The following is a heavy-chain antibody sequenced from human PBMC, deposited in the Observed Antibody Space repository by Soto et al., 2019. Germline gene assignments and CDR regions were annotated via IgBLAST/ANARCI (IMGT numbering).Heavy chain of an antibody. CDR1: GFSLSTSGMC. CDR3: ARGVGDLLWKARPYYFDY. J-gene: IGHJ4*02. CDR2: IDWDDDK. Sequence: SGPTLVNPTQTPTLTCTFSGFSLSTSGMCVSWIRQPPGKALEWLALIDWDDDKYYSTSLKTRLTISKDTSKNQVVLTMTNMDPVDTATYYCARGVGDLLWKARPYYFDYWGQGTLVTVS. V-gene: IGHV2-70*01. D-gene: IGHD3-10*01.